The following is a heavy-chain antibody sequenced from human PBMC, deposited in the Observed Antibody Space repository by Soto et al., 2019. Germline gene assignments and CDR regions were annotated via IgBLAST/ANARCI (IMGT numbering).Heavy chain of an antibody. CDR2: INHSGST. J-gene: IGHJ4*02. CDR1: GGSFIGYY. V-gene: IGHV4-34*01. Sequence: SETLSLTCAVYGGSFIGYYCIFIRHPPVKGLEWIGEINHSGSTNYNPSLKSRVTISVDTSKNQFSLKLSSVTAADTAVYYCARPGPAVVTASPAFDYWGQGTLVTVSS. CDR3: ARPGPAVVTASPAFDY. D-gene: IGHD2-21*02.